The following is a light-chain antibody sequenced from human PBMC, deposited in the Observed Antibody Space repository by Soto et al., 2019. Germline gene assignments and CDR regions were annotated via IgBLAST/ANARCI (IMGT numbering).Light chain of an antibody. J-gene: IGLJ2*01. V-gene: IGLV2-23*01. CDR3: CSYAGTTTVL. CDR2: EGS. Sequence: QSALTQPASVSGSPGQSITISCTGTSSDVGSYNLVSWYQQHPGKAPKLMIYEGSKRPSGVSNRFSGSKSGNTASLTISGLQAEYEADYHCCSYAGTTTVLFGGGTKLTVL. CDR1: SSDVGSYNL.